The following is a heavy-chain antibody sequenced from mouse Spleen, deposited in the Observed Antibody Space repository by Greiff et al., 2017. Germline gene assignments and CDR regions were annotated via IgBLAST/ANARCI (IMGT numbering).Heavy chain of an antibody. CDR3: ARKHIITTATFWYFDV. Sequence: QVQLQQPGAELVKPGASVKMSCKASGYTFTSYWITWVKQRPGQGLEWIGDIYPGSGSTNYNEKFKSKATLTVDTSSSTAYMQLSSLTSEDSAVYYCARKHIITTATFWYFDVWGAGTTVTVSS. CDR1: GYTFTSYW. V-gene: IGHV1-55*01. J-gene: IGHJ1*01. D-gene: IGHD1-2*01. CDR2: IYPGSGST.